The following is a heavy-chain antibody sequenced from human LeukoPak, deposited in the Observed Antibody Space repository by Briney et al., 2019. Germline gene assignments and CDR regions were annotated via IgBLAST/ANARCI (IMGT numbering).Heavy chain of an antibody. Sequence: PSETLSLTCTVSGGSISSFYWSWIRQPPGKGLEWIGYIYYSGSTNYNPSLKSRVTISVDTSKNQSSLKLRSVTAADTAVYYCTRTYSGSSIDYWGQGTLVTVSS. V-gene: IGHV4-59*01. J-gene: IGHJ4*02. CDR1: GGSISSFY. CDR3: TRTYSGSSIDY. D-gene: IGHD1-26*01. CDR2: IYYSGST.